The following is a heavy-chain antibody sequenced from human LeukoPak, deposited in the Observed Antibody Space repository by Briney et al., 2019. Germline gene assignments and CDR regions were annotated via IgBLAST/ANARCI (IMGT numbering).Heavy chain of an antibody. CDR3: AGDVYTSGWSYFNY. Sequence: GASVNVSCKASSDTFTRHNIHWFGKLHGQGHRLMGIITPTGSARTYDQNLQGRVTVTRDTSTSTVYMELSSLRSEDTAVYYCAGDVYTSGWSYFNYWGQGTLVTVSS. D-gene: IGHD6-19*01. J-gene: IGHJ4*02. CDR1: SDTFTRHN. V-gene: IGHV1-46*04. CDR2: ITPTGSAR.